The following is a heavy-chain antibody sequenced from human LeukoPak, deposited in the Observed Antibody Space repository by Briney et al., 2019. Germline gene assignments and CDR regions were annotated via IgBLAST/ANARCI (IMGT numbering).Heavy chain of an antibody. D-gene: IGHD4-17*01. CDR1: GYTFTGYY. J-gene: IGHJ3*02. CDR2: INPNSGGT. Sequence: GASVKVSCKASGYTFTGYYMHWVRQAPGQGHEWMGWINPNSGGTNYAQKFQGRVTMTRDTSISTAYMELSRLRSDDTAVYYCARARGPYGDDAFDIWGQGTMVTVSS. V-gene: IGHV1-2*02. CDR3: ARARGPYGDDAFDI.